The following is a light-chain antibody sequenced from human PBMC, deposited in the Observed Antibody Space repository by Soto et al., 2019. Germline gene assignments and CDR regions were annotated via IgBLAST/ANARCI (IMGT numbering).Light chain of an antibody. J-gene: IGLJ2*01. CDR1: SSDVGGYNE. CDR3: GSHAAGSTLI. Sequence: QSALTQPASVSGSPGQSTTISCTGTSSDVGGYNEVSWYQQRPGKAPKLMIYDVSNRPSGVSNRFSASKSGNTASLTISGLQDEDEAYYYCGSHAAGSTLIFGGGTKLTVL. CDR2: DVS. V-gene: IGLV2-14*03.